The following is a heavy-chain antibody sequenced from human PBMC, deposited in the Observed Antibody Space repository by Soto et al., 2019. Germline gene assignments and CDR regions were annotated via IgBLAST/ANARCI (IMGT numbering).Heavy chain of an antibody. V-gene: IGHV3-23*01. CDR3: AKVTGDFDN. CDR2: ISGSAATT. CDR1: GSTFSSYA. D-gene: IGHD3-10*01. J-gene: IGHJ4*02. Sequence: EVQLLESGGGLVQPGGSLRLSCVASGSTFSSYAMSWVRQAPGKGLEWVSCISGSAATTYYADSVKGRSTISRDNSKNTLYLQMNSLRAEDSAVYYCAKVTGDFDNWGQGTLVTVSS.